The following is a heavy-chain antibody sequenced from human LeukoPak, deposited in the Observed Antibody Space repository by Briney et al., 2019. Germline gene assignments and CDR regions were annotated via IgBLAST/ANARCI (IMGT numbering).Heavy chain of an antibody. J-gene: IGHJ4*02. Sequence: ASVKVSCKASGYMFTTYYMHWVGQAPGQGPEWMGIINPSGGSTIYAQKFQGRVTMTRDTSTSTVYMELSSLRSEDTAVYYCARERTGNSDSSGHYDYWGQGTLVTVSS. CDR2: INPSGGST. V-gene: IGHV1-46*01. D-gene: IGHD3-22*01. CDR1: GYMFTTYY. CDR3: ARERTGNSDSSGHYDY.